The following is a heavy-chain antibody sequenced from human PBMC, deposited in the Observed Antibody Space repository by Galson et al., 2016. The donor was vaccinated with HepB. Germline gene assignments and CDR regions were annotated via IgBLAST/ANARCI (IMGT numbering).Heavy chain of an antibody. V-gene: IGHV4-39*01. CDR1: GDSISSTSYY. Sequence: ETLSLTCTVSGDSISSTSYYWGRIRQPPGKGLEWIGSISYSGSTYYNPSLKSRVTISANTSKKQFSLKLSSVTAADTAVDYCARRYNWNDTLFDHWGQGTLVTVSS. D-gene: IGHD1-1*01. J-gene: IGHJ4*02. CDR2: ISYSGST. CDR3: ARRYNWNDTLFDH.